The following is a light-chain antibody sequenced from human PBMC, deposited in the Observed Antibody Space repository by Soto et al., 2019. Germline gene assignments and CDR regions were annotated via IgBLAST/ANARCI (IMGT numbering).Light chain of an antibody. V-gene: IGLV2-23*01. CDR1: SSDVGSYNL. J-gene: IGLJ1*01. Sequence: QSVLTQPASVSVSPGQSITISCTGTSSDVGSYNLVSWYQQHPGKAPKLMIYEGSKRPSGVSNRFSGSKSGNTASLTISGLQAEGEADYYCCSYAGKVFGTGTKVTVL. CDR2: EGS. CDR3: CSYAGKV.